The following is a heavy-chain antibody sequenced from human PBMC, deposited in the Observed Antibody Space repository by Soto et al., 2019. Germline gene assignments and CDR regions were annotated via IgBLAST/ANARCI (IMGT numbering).Heavy chain of an antibody. CDR2: IIPILGIA. J-gene: IGHJ3*02. D-gene: IGHD3-22*01. CDR3: ARGHYDSSGYYGPYAFDI. CDR1: GGTFSSYT. V-gene: IGHV1-69*02. Sequence: ASVKVSCKASGGTFSSYTISWVRQAPGQGLEWMGRIIPILGIANYAQKFQGRVTITADKSTSTAYMELSSLRSEDTAVYYCARGHYDSSGYYGPYAFDIWGQGTMVTVSS.